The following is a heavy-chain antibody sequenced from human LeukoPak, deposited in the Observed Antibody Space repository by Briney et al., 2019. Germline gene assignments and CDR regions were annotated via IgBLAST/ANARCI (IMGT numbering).Heavy chain of an antibody. CDR3: ARGRVIDY. V-gene: IGHV4-34*01. Sequence: SETLSLTCAVYGGSFSGYYWSWIRQPPGKGLEWIGEINHSGSTNYNPSLKGRVTISVDTSKNQFSLKLSSVTAADTAVYYCARGRVIDYWGQGTLVTVSS. CDR1: GGSFSGYY. D-gene: IGHD4-23*01. CDR2: INHSGST. J-gene: IGHJ4*02.